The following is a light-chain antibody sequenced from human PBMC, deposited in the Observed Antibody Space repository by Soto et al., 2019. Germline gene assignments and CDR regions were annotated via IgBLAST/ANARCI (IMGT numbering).Light chain of an antibody. V-gene: IGKV1-33*01. CDR2: DAS. CDR1: QDISIY. J-gene: IGKJ2*01. Sequence: DIQMTQSPSSLSASVGDRVTITCRASQDISIYLNWFQQKPGKAPKLLIYDASNLEKGVPSRFTGSGSGTYFTLTINSLQPDEIATYYCQQYNVVPPTFGQGTRLEI. CDR3: QQYNVVPPT.